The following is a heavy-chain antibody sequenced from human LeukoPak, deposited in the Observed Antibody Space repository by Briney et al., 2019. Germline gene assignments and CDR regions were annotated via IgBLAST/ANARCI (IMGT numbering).Heavy chain of an antibody. Sequence: SETLSLTCTVSGGSISSYYWSWIRQPPGKGLEWIGYIYYSGSTNYNPSLKSRVTISVDTSKNQFSLKLSSVTAADTAVYYCARQITRYCSGGSCTAFDYWGQGTLVTVSS. CDR3: ARQITRYCSGGSCTAFDY. V-gene: IGHV4-59*08. J-gene: IGHJ4*02. CDR2: IYYSGST. CDR1: GGSISSYY. D-gene: IGHD2-15*01.